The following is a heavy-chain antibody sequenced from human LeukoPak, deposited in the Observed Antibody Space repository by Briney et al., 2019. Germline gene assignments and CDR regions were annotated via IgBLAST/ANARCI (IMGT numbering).Heavy chain of an antibody. CDR1: GFTFSAYS. D-gene: IGHD2-21*02. CDR3: VKDWRDESNCGGDCLQY. V-gene: IGHV3-23*01. CDR2: ISVSGGGT. Sequence: GGSLRLSCAASGFTFSAYSMTWVRQAPGKGLDWVSSISVSGGGTYYADSVRGRFTISRDNSKNTLYLHMNSLRAEDTAVYYCVKDWRDESNCGGDCLQYWGQGTLVTVSS. J-gene: IGHJ4*02.